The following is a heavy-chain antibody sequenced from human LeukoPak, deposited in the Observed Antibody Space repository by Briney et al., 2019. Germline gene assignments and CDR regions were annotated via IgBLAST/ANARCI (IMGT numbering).Heavy chain of an antibody. V-gene: IGHV1-18*01. Sequence: ASVKVSCKASGYTFTSYGISWVRQAPGQGLEWMGWISAYNGNTNYAQKLQGRVTMTTDTSTSTAYMELRSLRSDDTAVYYCARDSSSTSCYTTIDHWGQGTLVTVSS. D-gene: IGHD2-2*02. CDR3: ARDSSSTSCYTTIDH. J-gene: IGHJ4*02. CDR2: ISAYNGNT. CDR1: GYTFTSYG.